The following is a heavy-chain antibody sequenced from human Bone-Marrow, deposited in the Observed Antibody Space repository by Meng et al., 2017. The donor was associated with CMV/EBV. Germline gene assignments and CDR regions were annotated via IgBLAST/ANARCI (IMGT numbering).Heavy chain of an antibody. CDR1: ISSGNYY. Sequence: ISSGNYYWSWIRQPPGKSLEWIGYIYYSGTTYYNPSLKSRLIISADTSKNQFSLKLSSVTAADTAVYYCARADCTSTGCFWGGDWFDPWGQGTLVTVSS. J-gene: IGHJ5*02. CDR3: ARADCTSTGCFWGGDWFDP. D-gene: IGHD2-2*01. V-gene: IGHV4-30-4*01. CDR2: IYYSGTT.